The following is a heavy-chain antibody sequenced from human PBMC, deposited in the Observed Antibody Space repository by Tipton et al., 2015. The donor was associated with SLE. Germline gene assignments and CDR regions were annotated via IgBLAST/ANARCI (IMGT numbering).Heavy chain of an antibody. J-gene: IGHJ4*02. D-gene: IGHD7-27*01. CDR1: GYSISSGYY. CDR2: IYHSGTT. V-gene: IGHV4-38-2*01. Sequence: TLSLTCGVSGYSISSGYYWGWIRQTPGKGLEWIGSIYHSGTTNYTPSLKSRVTISRDTSKNRFSLKLTSVTAADTAMYYCARLSSGTGDFEHWGQGTLVVVSS. CDR3: ARLSSGTGDFEH.